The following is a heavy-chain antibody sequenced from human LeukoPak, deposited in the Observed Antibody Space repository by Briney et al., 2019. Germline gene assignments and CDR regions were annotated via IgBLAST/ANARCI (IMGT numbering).Heavy chain of an antibody. J-gene: IGHJ4*02. V-gene: IGHV4-34*01. Sequence: SGTPSLTCAVYGGSFSGYYWSWIRQPPGKGLEWIGEINHSGSTNYNPSLKSRVTISVDTSKNQFSLKLGSVTAADTAVYHCARAVRGSGSPHWGQGTLVTVSS. CDR3: ARAVRGSGSPH. CDR2: INHSGST. CDR1: GGSFSGYY. D-gene: IGHD3-10*01.